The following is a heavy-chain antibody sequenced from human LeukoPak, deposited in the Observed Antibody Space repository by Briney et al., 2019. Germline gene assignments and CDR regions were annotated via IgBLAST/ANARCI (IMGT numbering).Heavy chain of an antibody. V-gene: IGHV3-30-3*01. D-gene: IGHD2-2*02. CDR2: ISYDGSNK. Sequence: PGGSLRLSCAASGFTFSSYAMHWVRQAPGKGLEWVAVISYDGSNKYYADSVKGRFTISRDNSKNTLYLQMNSLRAEDTAVYYCARGPYCSSTSCYSYYYGMDVWGQGTTVTVSS. CDR3: ARGPYCSSTSCYSYYYGMDV. CDR1: GFTFSSYA. J-gene: IGHJ6*02.